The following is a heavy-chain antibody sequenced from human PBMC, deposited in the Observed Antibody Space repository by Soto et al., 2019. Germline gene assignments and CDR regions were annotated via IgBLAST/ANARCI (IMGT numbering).Heavy chain of an antibody. Sequence: PRGSLKISCKGSGYTFTNYWIGWVRQMPGKGLEWRGIIYPGDSDTKYNPSFQGQVTISADKSITTTYLQWSSLKASDTAIYYCAASIFYYGMDVWGQGTTVTVSS. CDR1: GYTFTNYW. V-gene: IGHV5-51*01. CDR2: IYPGDSDT. CDR3: AASIFYYGMDV. J-gene: IGHJ6*02.